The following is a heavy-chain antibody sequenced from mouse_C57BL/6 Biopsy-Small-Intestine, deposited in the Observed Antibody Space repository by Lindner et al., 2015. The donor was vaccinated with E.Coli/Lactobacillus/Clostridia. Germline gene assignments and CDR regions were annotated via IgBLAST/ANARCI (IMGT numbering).Heavy chain of an antibody. Sequence: VQLQESGAELARPGASVKMSCKASGYTFTSYTMHWVKQRPGRGLEWIGYINPSSGYTKYNQKFKDKATLTADKSSSTAYMQLSSLTSEDSAVYYCARWDYYGSSWFFDVWGTGTTVTVSS. CDR2: INPSSGYT. CDR1: GYTFTSYT. J-gene: IGHJ1*03. CDR3: ARWDYYGSSWFFDV. V-gene: IGHV1-4*01. D-gene: IGHD1-1*01.